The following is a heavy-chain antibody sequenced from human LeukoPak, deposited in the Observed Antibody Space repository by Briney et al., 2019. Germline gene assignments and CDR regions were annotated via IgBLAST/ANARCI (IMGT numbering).Heavy chain of an antibody. D-gene: IGHD4/OR15-4a*01. CDR2: IYTSGST. CDR3: AKTGGAISYS. V-gene: IGHV4-61*02. CDR1: GGSISSGSYY. J-gene: IGHJ4*02. Sequence: PSQTLSLTCTVSGGSISSGSYYWSWIRQPAGKGLEWIGRIYTSGSTNYNPSLKSRVTISVDTSKNQFSLKLSSVTAADTAVYYCAKTGGAISYSWGQGTLVTVSS.